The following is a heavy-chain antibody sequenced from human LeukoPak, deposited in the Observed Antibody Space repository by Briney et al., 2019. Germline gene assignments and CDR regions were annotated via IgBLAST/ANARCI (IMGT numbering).Heavy chain of an antibody. CDR1: GFTFSSYA. D-gene: IGHD4-11*01. CDR2: ISGSGGST. V-gene: IGHV3-23*01. J-gene: IGHJ5*02. CDR3: AKGRDYSSYNWFDP. Sequence: PGGSLRLSCAASGFTFSSYAMSWVRQAPGKGLEWVSAISGSGGSTYYADSVKGRFSISRDNSKNTLYLQMNSLRAEDTAVYYCAKGRDYSSYNWFDPWGQGTLVTVSS.